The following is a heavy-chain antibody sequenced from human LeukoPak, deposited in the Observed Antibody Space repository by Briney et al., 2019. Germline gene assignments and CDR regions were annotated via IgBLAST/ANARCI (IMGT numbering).Heavy chain of an antibody. D-gene: IGHD4-17*01. Sequence: GGSLRLSCAASGFNFGGYVMSWVRQALGKGLEWVSVICRSGDYTKYADSVKGRFTISRDNSKNTLSLQVSGLRAEDTAIYYCAKDRDDSGDYAFDYWGQGILVSVSS. CDR3: AKDRDDSGDYAFDY. V-gene: IGHV3-23*01. J-gene: IGHJ4*02. CDR1: GFNFGGYV. CDR2: ICRSGDYT.